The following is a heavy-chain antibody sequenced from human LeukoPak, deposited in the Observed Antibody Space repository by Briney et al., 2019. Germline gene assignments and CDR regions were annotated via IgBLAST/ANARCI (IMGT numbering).Heavy chain of an antibody. J-gene: IGHJ5*02. V-gene: IGHV4-59*01. D-gene: IGHD1-26*01. CDR2: IYYGGST. CDR1: GGSINSNY. Sequence: SETLSLTCTVSGGSINSNYWSWIRQPPGKGLEWIGYIYYGGSTKYNPSLKSRVTISVDRSKNQFSLKLSSVTAADTAVYYCATLIGYSNWFDPWGQGTLVTVSS. CDR3: ATLIGYSNWFDP.